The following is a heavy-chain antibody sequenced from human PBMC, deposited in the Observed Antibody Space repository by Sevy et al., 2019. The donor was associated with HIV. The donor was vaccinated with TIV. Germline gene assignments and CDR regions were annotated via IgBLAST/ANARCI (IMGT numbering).Heavy chain of an antibody. D-gene: IGHD1-26*01. Sequence: GSLRLSCAASGFTFSSYAMSWIRQPPGKGLEWIGDIIPAGITNYNPSLKSRVTISIDTSKNQFSLKMNSVTAADTAVYYCARGQWEHPYWGQGTQVTVSS. CDR2: IIPAGIT. V-gene: IGHV4-34*01. J-gene: IGHJ4*02. CDR1: GFTFSSYA. CDR3: ARGQWEHPY.